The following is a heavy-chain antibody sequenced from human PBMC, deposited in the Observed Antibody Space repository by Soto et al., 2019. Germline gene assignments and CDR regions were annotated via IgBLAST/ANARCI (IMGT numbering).Heavy chain of an antibody. Sequence: GGSLRLSCAASGFTFSSYAMSWVRQAPGKGLEWVSAISGSGGSTYYADSVKGRFTISRDNSKNTLYLQMNSLRAEDTAVYYCAKAQGMTTVTRIYYYYMDVWGKGTTVTVSS. V-gene: IGHV3-23*01. D-gene: IGHD4-4*01. J-gene: IGHJ6*03. CDR2: ISGSGGST. CDR3: AKAQGMTTVTRIYYYYMDV. CDR1: GFTFSSYA.